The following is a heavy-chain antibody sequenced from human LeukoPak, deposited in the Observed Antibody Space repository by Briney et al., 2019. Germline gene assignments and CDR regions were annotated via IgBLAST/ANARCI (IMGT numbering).Heavy chain of an antibody. CDR2: MSYDGSNK. Sequence: PGGSLRLSCAASGFTFSSYAMHWVRQAPGKGLEWVAVMSYDGSNKYYADSVKGRFTISRDNSKNTLYLQMNSLRAEDTAVYYCARGSGTTPPYWGQGTLVTVSS. D-gene: IGHD1-7*01. CDR1: GFTFSSYA. CDR3: ARGSGTTPPY. J-gene: IGHJ4*02. V-gene: IGHV3-30-3*01.